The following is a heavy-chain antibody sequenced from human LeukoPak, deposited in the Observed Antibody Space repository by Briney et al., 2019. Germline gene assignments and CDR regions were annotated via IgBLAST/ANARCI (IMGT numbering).Heavy chain of an antibody. CDR3: ARGRYCSADICSGGDAFDI. D-gene: IGHD2-15*01. Sequence: SETLSLTCNVSGGSINTYYCSWIRQPAGKGLEWIGRIYTRGSTNYNPSLKSRVTMSVDTSKNQFSLKLSSVTAADTAVYYCARGRYCSADICSGGDAFDIWGQGTMVSVSS. CDR1: GGSINTYY. CDR2: IYTRGST. V-gene: IGHV4-4*07. J-gene: IGHJ3*02.